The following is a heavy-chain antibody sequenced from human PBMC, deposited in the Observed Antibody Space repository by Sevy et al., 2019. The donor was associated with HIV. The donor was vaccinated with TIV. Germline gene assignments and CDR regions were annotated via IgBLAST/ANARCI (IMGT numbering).Heavy chain of an antibody. CDR1: GFTVSSNY. J-gene: IGHJ2*01. CDR3: AREILVTVVPTKGYFDL. Sequence: GGSLRLSCAASGFTVSSNYMSWVRQAPGKGLEWVSVIYSGGSTYYADSVKGRFTISRDNSKNTLYLQMNSLRAEDTAVYYCAREILVTVVPTKGYFDLWGRGTLVTVSS. V-gene: IGHV3-53*01. D-gene: IGHD2-21*02. CDR2: IYSGGST.